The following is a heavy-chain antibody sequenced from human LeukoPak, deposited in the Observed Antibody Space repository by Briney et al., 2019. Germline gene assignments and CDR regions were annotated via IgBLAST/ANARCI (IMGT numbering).Heavy chain of an antibody. Sequence: GGSLRLSCAASGFTFSSYSMNWVRQAPGKGLEWVSSISSSSSYIYYADSVKGRFTISRDNAKNSLYLQMNSLRAEDTAVYYCARDWGSSGPGAFDIWGQGTMVTVSS. J-gene: IGHJ3*02. CDR2: ISSSSSYI. V-gene: IGHV3-21*01. D-gene: IGHD6-6*01. CDR1: GFTFSSYS. CDR3: ARDWGSSGPGAFDI.